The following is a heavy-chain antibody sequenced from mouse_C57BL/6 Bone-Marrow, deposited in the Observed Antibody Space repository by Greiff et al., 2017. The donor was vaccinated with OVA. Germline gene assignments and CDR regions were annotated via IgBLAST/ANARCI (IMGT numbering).Heavy chain of an antibody. CDR3: ARWGLRSFLYYAMDY. Sequence: QVQLQQPGAELVKPGASVKLSCKASGYTFTSYWMHWVKQRPGQGLEWIGMIHPNSGSTNYNEKFKSKATLTVGKSSITAYMPLSSLTSEDSAVYYCARWGLRSFLYYAMDYWGQGTSVTVSS. CDR1: GYTFTSYW. CDR2: IHPNSGST. D-gene: IGHD2-4*01. J-gene: IGHJ4*01. V-gene: IGHV1-64*01.